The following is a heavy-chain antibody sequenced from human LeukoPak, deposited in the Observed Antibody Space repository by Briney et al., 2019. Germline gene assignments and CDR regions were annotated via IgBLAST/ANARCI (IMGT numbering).Heavy chain of an antibody. D-gene: IGHD4-17*01. CDR3: ASRPSGDYPYFDY. CDR2: IYHSGST. CDR1: GGSISSGGYY. Sequence: SETLSLTCTVSGGSISSGGYYWSWIRQPPGKGLEWIGYIYHSGSTYYNPSLKSRVTISVDRSKNQFSLKLSSVTAADTAVYYCASRPSGDYPYFDYWGPGTLVTVSS. V-gene: IGHV4-30-2*01. J-gene: IGHJ4*02.